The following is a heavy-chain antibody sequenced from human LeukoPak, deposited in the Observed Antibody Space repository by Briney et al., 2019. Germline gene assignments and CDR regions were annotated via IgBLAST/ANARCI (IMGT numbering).Heavy chain of an antibody. J-gene: IGHJ4*02. V-gene: IGHV4-59*01. CDR2: IYYSGST. CDR1: GGSISSYY. CDR3: ARDGPVGVVVPSQIDY. D-gene: IGHD3-22*01. Sequence: SETLSLTCTVSGGSISSYYWSWIRQPPGKGLEWIGYIYYSGSTNYNPSLKSRVTISVDTSKNQCPLKLSSVTAADTAVYYCARDGPVGVVVPSQIDYWGQGTLVTVSS.